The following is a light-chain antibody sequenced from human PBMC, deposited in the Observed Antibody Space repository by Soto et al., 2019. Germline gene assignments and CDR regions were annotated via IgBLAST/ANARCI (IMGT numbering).Light chain of an antibody. V-gene: IGKV2D-29*02. CDR2: EVS. CDR1: QSLLHITGETF. Sequence: DVVMTQTPLSLSVAPGQPASISCKSSQSLLHITGETFLFWYLQKPGQSPQLLIYEVSTRVSGVPDRFSGSGSGTDFTLEISRVETDDVGIYYCMQSTQLPTTFGHGTRLEIK. CDR3: MQSTQLPTT. J-gene: IGKJ5*01.